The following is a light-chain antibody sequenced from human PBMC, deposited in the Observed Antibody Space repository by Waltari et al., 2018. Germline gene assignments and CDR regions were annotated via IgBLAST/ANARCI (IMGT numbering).Light chain of an antibody. CDR2: KVS. J-gene: IGKJ1*01. Sequence: DVVMTQSPLSLPVTLGQPASISCRSSQCLVHSDGNTYLNWFQQRPGQAPRRLIYKVSNRDSGVPDRVSGSGSGTDFTLKISRVEAEDVGVYFCMQGTYWPRTFGQGTKVEIK. CDR3: MQGTYWPRT. CDR1: QCLVHSDGNTY. V-gene: IGKV2-30*02.